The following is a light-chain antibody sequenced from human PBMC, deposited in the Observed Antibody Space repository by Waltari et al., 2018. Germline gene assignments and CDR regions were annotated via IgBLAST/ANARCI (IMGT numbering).Light chain of an antibody. J-gene: IGLJ2*01. CDR2: GKS. V-gene: IGLV3-19*01. Sequence: SSELTQDPAVSVALGQAVRITCQADSLRTYYASWYQQKPGQAPVLVIYGKSKRPSGLPDRFSGSSSGHTASLTISGAEAEDEADYYCASRDSSGNHAVFGGGTKLTVL. CDR3: ASRDSSGNHAV. CDR1: SLRTYY.